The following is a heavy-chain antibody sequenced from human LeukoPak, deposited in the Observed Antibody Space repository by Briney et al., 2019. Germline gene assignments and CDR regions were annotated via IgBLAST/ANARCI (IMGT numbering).Heavy chain of an antibody. V-gene: IGHV6-1*01. J-gene: IGHJ4*02. D-gene: IGHD2-2*01. CDR1: GDSLFTNGVA. Sequence: SQTLSLTCDISGDSLFTNGVAWNWLRQSPSRGFEWLGRTYYRSKWSFEYAVSVKSRITINADTSTNQFSLQLSSVTPEDTAVYYCARGKYTSFDNWGQGTLVTVSS. CDR2: TYYRSKWSF. CDR3: ARGKYTSFDN.